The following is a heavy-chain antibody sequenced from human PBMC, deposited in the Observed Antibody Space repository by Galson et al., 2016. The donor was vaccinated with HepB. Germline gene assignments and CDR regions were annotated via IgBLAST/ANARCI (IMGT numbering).Heavy chain of an antibody. CDR2: ITGSGTVL. D-gene: IGHD3-3*01. CDR3: ARGHYEV. V-gene: IGHV3-11*01. Sequence: SLRLSCAASGFTFGDSDMSWIRQAPGKGLEWISCITGSGTVLFYADSVKGRFTISRDNARNSLYLHLNSLRAEDTAVCYCARGHYEVWGQGTLVTVSS. J-gene: IGHJ4*02. CDR1: GFTFGDSD.